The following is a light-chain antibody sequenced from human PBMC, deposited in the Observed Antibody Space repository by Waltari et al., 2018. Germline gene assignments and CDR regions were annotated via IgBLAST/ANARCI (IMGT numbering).Light chain of an antibody. Sequence: EILMTQSPATLSVSPGGRAPLSCRASQSAGSNLAWFQQRPGQAPRLLMYDASTRATGIPARFSGTGSGTEFTLTISSLQSEDFAVYYCQQYYNWPRTFGQGTKVEI. J-gene: IGKJ1*01. CDR3: QQYYNWPRT. CDR2: DAS. CDR1: QSAGSN. V-gene: IGKV3-15*01.